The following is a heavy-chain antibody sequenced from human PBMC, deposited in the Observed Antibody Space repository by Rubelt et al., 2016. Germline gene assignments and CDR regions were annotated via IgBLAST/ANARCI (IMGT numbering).Heavy chain of an antibody. CDR2: IYRSGRT. V-gene: IGHV4-4*02. D-gene: IGHD6-19*01. CDR1: GGSISSGNW. J-gene: IGHJ4*02. CDR3: ARGPNSDGWLSFDY. Sequence: QVQLQESGPGLVKPSGTLSLTCAVSGGSISSGNWWSWVRQPPGKGLEWIGEIYRSGRTNYNPSLKSRVNISLDKSKNQYSLKRRSGTAADTAGYYCARGPNSDGWLSFDYWGQGTLVTVSS.